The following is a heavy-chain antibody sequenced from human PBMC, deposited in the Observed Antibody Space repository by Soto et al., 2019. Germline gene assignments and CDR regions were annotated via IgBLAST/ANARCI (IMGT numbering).Heavy chain of an antibody. J-gene: IGHJ6*02. V-gene: IGHV1-69*08. CDR2: IIPILGIA. D-gene: IGHD4-17*01. CDR1: GGTFSSYT. CDR3: ARDPHTVTTHNYYGMDV. Sequence: QVQLVQSGAEVKKPGSSVKVSCKASGGTFSSYTISWVRQAPGQGLEWMGRIIPILGIANYAQKFQGRVAITGDKSPSTAYVELSSLRSEDTAVYYCARDPHTVTTHNYYGMDVWGQGTTVTVSS.